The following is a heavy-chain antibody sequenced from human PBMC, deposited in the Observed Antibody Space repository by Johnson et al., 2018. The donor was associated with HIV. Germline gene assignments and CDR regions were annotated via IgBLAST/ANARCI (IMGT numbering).Heavy chain of an antibody. J-gene: IGHJ3*02. CDR2: INWNGGST. Sequence: QMQLVESGGGLVKPGGSLRLSCAASGFTFSDYYMSWIRQAPGKGLEWVSGINWNGGSTSYADSVKGRFTISRDNAKNSLYLQLNSLRAEDTAVYYCAKDLGNWDSPRSAFDMWGQGTMVTVSS. V-gene: IGHV3-11*06. D-gene: IGHD1/OR15-1a*01. CDR3: AKDLGNWDSPRSAFDM. CDR1: GFTFSDYY.